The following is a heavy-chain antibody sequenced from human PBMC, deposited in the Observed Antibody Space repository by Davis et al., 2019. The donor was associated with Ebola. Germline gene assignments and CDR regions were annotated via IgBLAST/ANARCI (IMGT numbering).Heavy chain of an antibody. J-gene: IGHJ4*02. CDR3: ARVYCDYTNYFDS. D-gene: IGHD4-11*01. Sequence: SETLSLTCTVSGGSVSNFTYYWSWIRQPPGKGLEWIGYIHYTGPTNYNPSLKSRLTISIDTSKNQFTLKMTSVTAADPAVYYCARVYCDYTNYFDSWGQGTLVTVSS. V-gene: IGHV4-61*01. CDR1: GGSVSNFTYY. CDR2: IHYTGPT.